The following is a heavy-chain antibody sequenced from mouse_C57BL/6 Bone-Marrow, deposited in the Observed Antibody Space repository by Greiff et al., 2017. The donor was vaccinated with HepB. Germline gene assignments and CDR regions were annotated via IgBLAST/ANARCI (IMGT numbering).Heavy chain of an antibody. V-gene: IGHV1-5*01. J-gene: IGHJ2*01. CDR3: TRYPLYYYGSSYFGY. D-gene: IGHD1-1*01. Sequence: VQLQQSGTALASPGASLTMSCKTSGYTFNSYWMHWVKQRPGQGLEWIGAIYPGNSDTSYNQKFKGKAKLTAVTSASTAYMELSSLTNEDSAVYYCTRYPLYYYGSSYFGYWGQGTTLSVSS. CDR2: IYPGNSDT. CDR1: GYTFNSYW.